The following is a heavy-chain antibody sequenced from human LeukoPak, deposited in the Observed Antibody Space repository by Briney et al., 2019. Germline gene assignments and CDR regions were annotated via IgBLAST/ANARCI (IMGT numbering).Heavy chain of an antibody. CDR1: GYTFTGYY. CDR3: ARVEYSYGQGYCYYGMDV. Sequence: ASVKVSCKASGYTFTGYYMHWVRQAPGQGLEWMGWINPNSGGTNYAQKFQGRVTMTRDTSISTAYMELSRLRSDDTAVYYCARVEYSYGQGYCYYGMDVWGQGTTVTVSS. V-gene: IGHV1-2*02. J-gene: IGHJ6*02. D-gene: IGHD5-18*01. CDR2: INPNSGGT.